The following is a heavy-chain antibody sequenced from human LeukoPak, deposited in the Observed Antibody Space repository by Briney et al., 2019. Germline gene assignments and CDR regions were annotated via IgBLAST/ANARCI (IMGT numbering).Heavy chain of an antibody. CDR3: ARSYCDRTTCYGMDL. V-gene: IGHV3-30-3*01. D-gene: IGHD2-2*01. J-gene: IGHJ6*02. CDR2: ISYDENNK. Sequence: GGSLRLSCAASGFTFSSYAMHWVRQAPGKGLEWVAVISYDENNKYYADSVKGRFTIPRDNSKSTLYLQMNSLRAEDTAVYYRARSYCDRTTCYGMDLWGQGTAVTVSS. CDR1: GFTFSSYA.